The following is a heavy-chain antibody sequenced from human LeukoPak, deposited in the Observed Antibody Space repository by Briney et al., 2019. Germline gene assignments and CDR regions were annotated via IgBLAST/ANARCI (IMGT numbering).Heavy chain of an antibody. Sequence: GGSLRLSCAASGFTPSNYWMHWVRQAPGKGLVWVSRINSGERTTGYAGSVKGRFTISRDNAKKMLYLQMNSLRAEDTAVYYCVRDRPSNYYDSSVDAFDIWGRGTMVTVSS. D-gene: IGHD3-22*01. J-gene: IGHJ3*02. V-gene: IGHV3-74*01. CDR1: GFTPSNYW. CDR3: VRDRPSNYYDSSVDAFDI. CDR2: INSGERTT.